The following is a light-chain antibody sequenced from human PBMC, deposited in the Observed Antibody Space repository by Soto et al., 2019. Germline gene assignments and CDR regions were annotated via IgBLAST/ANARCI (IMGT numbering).Light chain of an antibody. V-gene: IGKV3-15*01. CDR1: QSVGSN. CDR2: GAS. CDR3: QKYTNWPYT. Sequence: EIVMTQSPATLSVSPGERASLSCRASQSVGSNLAWYQQTAGQAPRLLIYGASTRDTGIPARFSGSGSGTEFTLTISSLQSEDFAVYSCQKYTNWPYTFGQGTKLEIK. J-gene: IGKJ2*01.